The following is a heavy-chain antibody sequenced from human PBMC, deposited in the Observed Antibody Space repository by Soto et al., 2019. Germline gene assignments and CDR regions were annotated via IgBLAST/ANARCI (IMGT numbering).Heavy chain of an antibody. CDR2: LTRSGDTT. V-gene: IGHV3-23*01. CDR1: GFTFSSYT. D-gene: IGHD1-1*01. J-gene: IGHJ4*02. Sequence: EVQLLESGGTLVQPGGSLRLSCAASGFTFSSYTMNWVRQAPGKGLEWVSRLTRSGDTTYYADSIKGRFTISRDNSKNTRYRERNTLRAEDTAIYYCAKGLDRASLDYWGQGILVTVSS. CDR3: AKGLDRASLDY.